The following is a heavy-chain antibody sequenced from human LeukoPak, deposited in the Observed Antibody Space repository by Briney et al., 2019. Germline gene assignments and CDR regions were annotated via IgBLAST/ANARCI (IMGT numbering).Heavy chain of an antibody. CDR3: ARGQGIAVAGTGINYYYYYGMDV. CDR1: GYTFTSYD. V-gene: IGHV1-8*01. D-gene: IGHD6-19*01. CDR2: MNPNSGNT. Sequence: ASVKVSCKASGYTFTSYDINWVRQATGQGLEWMGWMNPNSGNTGYAQKSQGRVTMTRNTSISTAYMELSSLRSEDTAVYYCARGQGIAVAGTGINYYYYYGMDVWGQGTTVTVSS. J-gene: IGHJ6*02.